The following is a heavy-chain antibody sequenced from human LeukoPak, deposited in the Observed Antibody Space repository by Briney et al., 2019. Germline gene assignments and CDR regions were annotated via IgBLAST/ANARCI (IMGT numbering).Heavy chain of an antibody. J-gene: IGHJ4*02. V-gene: IGHV3-7*01. CDR3: AREGIAVAGTGGYFDY. CDR1: GFTFSSYW. CDR2: IKPDGSEK. Sequence: GGSLRLSCVASGFTFSSYWMTWVRQAPGKGLEWVANIKPDGSEKDYGDSVKGRFTISRDNSKNTLYLQMNSLRAEDTAVYYCAREGIAVAGTGGYFDYWGQGTLVTVSS. D-gene: IGHD6-19*01.